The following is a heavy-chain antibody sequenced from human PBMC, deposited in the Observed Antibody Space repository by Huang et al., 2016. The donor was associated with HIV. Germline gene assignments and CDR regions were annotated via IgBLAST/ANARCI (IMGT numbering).Heavy chain of an antibody. CDR3: ARDGGYNFWTTYATYYLDF. D-gene: IGHD3-3*01. J-gene: IGHJ4*02. V-gene: IGHV3-48*01. CDR1: GFTLNNYG. Sequence: VQLEESGGTLVQPGESLRLSCSVSGFTLNNYGIHWGRQAPREGLEWIEYSRDNGKTSHYADVVRGRFITSRDSVKNTRYPQMTNVTVKDSAVYFCARDGGYNFWTTYATYYLDFWGQGTPVTVSS. CDR2: SRDNGKTS.